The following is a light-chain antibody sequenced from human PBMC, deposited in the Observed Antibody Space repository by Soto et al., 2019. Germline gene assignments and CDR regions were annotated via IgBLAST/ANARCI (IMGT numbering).Light chain of an antibody. Sequence: RVTKSSAAVSASVGDRDTITCRASQTISDWLAWYQQKPGKAPKPLIYKTSILETGVPSRFSGSGSGTEFTLTISSLQPDDFATYCCQQYNCHSVIFGQGTRLEIK. CDR1: QTISDW. V-gene: IGKV1-5*03. CDR2: KTS. J-gene: IGKJ5*01. CDR3: QQYNCHSVI.